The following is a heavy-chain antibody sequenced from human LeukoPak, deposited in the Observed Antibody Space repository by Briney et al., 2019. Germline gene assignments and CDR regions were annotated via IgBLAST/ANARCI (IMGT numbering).Heavy chain of an antibody. CDR3: AREGPIVGATHLVDY. Sequence: ASVKVSCKASGYTFTSYGMSWVRQAPGQGLEWMGWISPYNGDTNYAQNVQGRVTMTTDTSTSTAYMELRSLRSDDTAVYYCAREGPIVGATHLVDYWGQGTLVTVSS. CDR1: GYTFTSYG. D-gene: IGHD1-26*01. J-gene: IGHJ4*02. V-gene: IGHV1-18*01. CDR2: ISPYNGDT.